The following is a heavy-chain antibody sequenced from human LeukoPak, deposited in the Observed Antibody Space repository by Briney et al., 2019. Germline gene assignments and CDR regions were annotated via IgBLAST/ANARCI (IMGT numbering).Heavy chain of an antibody. D-gene: IGHD7-27*01. Sequence: GGSLRLSCAASGFNITNYYMSWVRQAPGKGLEWVSVIYSGGTTYYADSVKGRFTISRDNSNSTVSLQMNSLRVGDTAVYYCARASWGYDFDCWGQGTLVTVSS. CDR2: IYSGGTT. J-gene: IGHJ4*02. CDR1: GFNITNYY. V-gene: IGHV3-53*01. CDR3: ARASWGYDFDC.